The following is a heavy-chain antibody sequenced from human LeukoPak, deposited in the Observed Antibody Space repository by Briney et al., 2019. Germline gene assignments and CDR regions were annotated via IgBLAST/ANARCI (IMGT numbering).Heavy chain of an antibody. J-gene: IGHJ3*02. CDR1: GFTVSDTY. CDR2: ISYDGSNK. D-gene: IGHD3-22*01. V-gene: IGHV3-30*18. Sequence: PGGSLRLSCAASGFTVSDTYMAWVRQAPGKGLEWVAVISYDGSNKYYADSVKGRFTISRDNSKNTLYLQMNSLRAEDTAVYYCAKCSYYYDSSGYSDDAFDIWGQGTMVTVSS. CDR3: AKCSYYYDSSGYSDDAFDI.